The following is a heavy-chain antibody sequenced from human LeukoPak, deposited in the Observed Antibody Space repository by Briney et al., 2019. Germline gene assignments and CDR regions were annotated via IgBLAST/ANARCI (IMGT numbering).Heavy chain of an antibody. CDR2: IGGSGGRT. Sequence: PAGGSLRLSCAASGFTFSSYAMSWVRQAPGKGLDWVPAIGGSGGRTYYADSVKGRFTISRDNSKNTLYLQMNSLRAEDTAVYYCAKASGYYYMDVWGKGTTVTVSS. V-gene: IGHV3-23*01. D-gene: IGHD3-10*01. J-gene: IGHJ6*03. CDR1: GFTFSSYA. CDR3: AKASGYYYMDV.